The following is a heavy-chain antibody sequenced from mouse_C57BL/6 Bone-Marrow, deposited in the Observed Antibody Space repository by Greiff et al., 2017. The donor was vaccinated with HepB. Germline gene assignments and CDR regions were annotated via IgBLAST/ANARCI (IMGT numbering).Heavy chain of an antibody. CDR3: ARDEGINYYGRPFAY. CDR1: GYTFTSYG. J-gene: IGHJ3*01. D-gene: IGHD1-1*01. V-gene: IGHV1-81*01. CDR2: IYPRSGNT. Sequence: QVQLQPSGAELARPGASVKLSCKASGYTFTSYGISWVKQRTGQGLEWIGEIYPRSGNTYYNEKFKGKATLTADKSSSTAYMELRSLTSEDSAVYFCARDEGINYYGRPFAYWGQGTLVTVSA.